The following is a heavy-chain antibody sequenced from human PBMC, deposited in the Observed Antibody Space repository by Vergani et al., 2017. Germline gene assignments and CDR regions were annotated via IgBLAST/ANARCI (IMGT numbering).Heavy chain of an antibody. J-gene: IGHJ4*02. D-gene: IGHD1-26*01. CDR2: IYPGDSDT. Sequence: EVQLVQSGAEVKKPGESLRIPCKGSGYSFTSYWISWVSQLPGKGLEWMGIIYPGDSDTRYSPSFQVQVTISADKSISTAYLQWSSLKASDTAMYDCARHGSYCDPGDYWGQGTLVTVSS. V-gene: IGHV5-51*01. CDR3: ARHGSYCDPGDY. CDR1: GYSFTSYW.